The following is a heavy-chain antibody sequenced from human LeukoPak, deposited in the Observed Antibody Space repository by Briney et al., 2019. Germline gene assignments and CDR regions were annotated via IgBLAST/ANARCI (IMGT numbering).Heavy chain of an antibody. CDR1: GGSISSYY. CDR2: IYYSGST. V-gene: IGHV4-59*01. CDR3: TSSGYQDPFDY. J-gene: IGHJ4*02. Sequence: SETLSLTCTVSGGSISSYYWSWIRQPPGKGLEWIGYIYYSGSTNYNPYLKSRVTISVDTSKNQFSLKLSSVTAADTAVYYCTSSGYQDPFDYWGQGTLVTVSS. D-gene: IGHD3-22*01.